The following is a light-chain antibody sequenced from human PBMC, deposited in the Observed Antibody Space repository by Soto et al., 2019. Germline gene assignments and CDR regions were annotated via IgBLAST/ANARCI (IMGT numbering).Light chain of an antibody. CDR2: DAS. CDR1: QSVSNT. V-gene: IGKV3-15*01. Sequence: EIVMTQSPATLSVSPGERATLSCRASQSVSNTLAWYQQKPGQAPRLLISDASTRATGMPARFSGSGSGTEFTLIISSLQSEDSAVYFCQQYYEWPWTFGQGTKVEIK. CDR3: QQYYEWPWT. J-gene: IGKJ1*01.